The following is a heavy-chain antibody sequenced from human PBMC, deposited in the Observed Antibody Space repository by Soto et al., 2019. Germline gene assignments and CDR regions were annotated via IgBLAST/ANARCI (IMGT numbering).Heavy chain of an antibody. J-gene: IGHJ4*02. CDR1: GYNFSGFY. CDR2: INPNSGGT. Sequence: QVLLLQSGAEVKKPGASVKVSCKASGYNFSGFYMHWVLQAPGQGLEWMGWINPNSGGTKSAEKFQGRVTMTRDTSISTAYMELSRLKSDDTAVYYCASAAVTGTAGLDFWGQGTQVTVSS. V-gene: IGHV1-2*02. D-gene: IGHD6-19*01. CDR3: ASAAVTGTAGLDF.